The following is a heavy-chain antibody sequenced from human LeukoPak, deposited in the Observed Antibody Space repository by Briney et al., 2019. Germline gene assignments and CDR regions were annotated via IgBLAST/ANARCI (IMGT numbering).Heavy chain of an antibody. D-gene: IGHD3-10*01. V-gene: IGHV3-11*01. CDR1: GFTFSDYY. J-gene: IGHJ6*03. CDR2: ICSSGSTI. CDR3: AREGAMVRGVYYYYYMGV. Sequence: GGSLRLSCAASGFTFSDYYTSWIRQAPGEGLEWVSCICSSGSTIYYADSVKGRFTISRDNAKNSLYLQMNSLRAEDTAVYYCAREGAMVRGVYYYYYMGVWGKGTTVTVSS.